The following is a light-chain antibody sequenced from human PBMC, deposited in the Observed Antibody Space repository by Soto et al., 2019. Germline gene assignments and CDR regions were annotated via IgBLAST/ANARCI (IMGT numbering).Light chain of an antibody. Sequence: ELVLTQSPCTLSLSPGERAPLSCRASQSVSKNYLAWYPQKPGQAPRQLIYGASSRATGIPERFSGSGSGTDSTLTISSLEPEDVEVYYCQQRTNWPITFGQGTRLEIK. CDR1: QSVSKNY. V-gene: IGKV3D-20*02. J-gene: IGKJ5*01. CDR2: GAS. CDR3: QQRTNWPIT.